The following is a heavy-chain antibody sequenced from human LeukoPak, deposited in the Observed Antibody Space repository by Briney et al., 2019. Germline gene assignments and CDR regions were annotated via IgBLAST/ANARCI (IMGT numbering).Heavy chain of an antibody. CDR1: GYTFTCYY. CDR2: IHPNSSGT. J-gene: IGHJ4*02. V-gene: IGHV1-2*02. D-gene: IGHD2/OR15-2a*01. CDR3: ARGSFYASGNYLVDY. Sequence: ASVKLSCNASGYTFTCYYMNWERHAPGQGLEWMGWIHPNSSGTNCAQKFQGRVTMTRDTSISTAYMEVTRRRSDDTAVYYCARGSFYASGNYLVDYWGQGTLITVSS.